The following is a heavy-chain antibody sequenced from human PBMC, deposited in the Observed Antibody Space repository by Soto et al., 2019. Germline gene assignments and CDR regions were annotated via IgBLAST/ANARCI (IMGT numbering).Heavy chain of an antibody. CDR3: ARDLTTMVRGVPEVEYYYGMDV. J-gene: IGHJ6*02. V-gene: IGHV1-46*01. CDR2: INPSGGST. Sequence: ASVKVSCKASGYTFTSYYMHWVRQAPGQGLEWMGIINPSGGSTSYAQKFQGRVTMTRDTSTSTVYMELSSLRSEDTAVYYCARDLTTMVRGVPEVEYYYGMDVWGQGTTVTVSS. D-gene: IGHD3-10*01. CDR1: GYTFTSYY.